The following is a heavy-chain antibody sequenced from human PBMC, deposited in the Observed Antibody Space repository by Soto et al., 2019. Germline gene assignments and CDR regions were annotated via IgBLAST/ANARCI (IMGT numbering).Heavy chain of an antibody. CDR1: GFTVSSNY. D-gene: IGHD6-19*01. CDR3: ARDRIAVAGNPEYFQH. V-gene: IGHV3-66*01. Sequence: EVQLVESGGGLVQPGGSLRLSCAASGFTVSSNYMSWVRQAQGKGLEWVSVIYSGGSTYYADSVKGRFTISRDNSKNTLYLQMNSLRAEDTAVYYCARDRIAVAGNPEYFQHWGQGTLVTVSS. CDR2: IYSGGST. J-gene: IGHJ1*01.